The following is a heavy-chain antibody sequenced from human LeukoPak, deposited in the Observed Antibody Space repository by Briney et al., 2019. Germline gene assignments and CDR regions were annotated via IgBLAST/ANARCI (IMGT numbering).Heavy chain of an antibody. V-gene: IGHV4-39*02. J-gene: IGHJ6*03. CDR1: GASISSSSHY. Sequence: TSETLSLTCTVSGASISSSSHYWGWIRQPPGKELQWIASVYYSGRTNYNPSLKSRVTISVDTSEKQFSLQVNSVTAADTAVYYCARGSGQLWQYYYYYYMDVWGKGTTVTVSS. CDR3: ARGSGQLWQYYYYYYMDV. CDR2: VYYSGRT. D-gene: IGHD5-18*01.